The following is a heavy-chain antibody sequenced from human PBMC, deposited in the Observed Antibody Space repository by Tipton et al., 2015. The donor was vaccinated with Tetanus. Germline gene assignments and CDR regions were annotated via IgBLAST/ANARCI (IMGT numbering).Heavy chain of an antibody. CDR2: VYHSGAT. CDR1: GSSISRSGHY. CDR3: ARANNDYPKKGPFDY. J-gene: IGHJ4*02. Sequence: TLSLTCTVSGSSISRSGHYWTWIRQPPGKEPEWAGYVYHSGATNYHPSLKSRLAISADTSKNQFSLNLRSVITADTAVYYCARANNDYPKKGPFDYWGQGILVIVSS. V-gene: IGHV4-61*08. D-gene: IGHD5-12*01.